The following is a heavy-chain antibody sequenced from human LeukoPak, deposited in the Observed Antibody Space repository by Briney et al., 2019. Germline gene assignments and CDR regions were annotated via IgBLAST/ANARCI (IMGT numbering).Heavy chain of an antibody. J-gene: IGHJ5*02. CDR2: IYYSGST. CDR1: GSSISSYY. D-gene: IGHD3-10*01. V-gene: IGHV4-59*01. CDR3: ARFSMVRGEGGNWFDP. Sequence: SETLSLTSTVAGSSISSYYWSWIRQPPGKGLEWIGYIYYSGSTNYNPSLKSRVTISVDTSKNQFSLKLSSVTAADTAVYYCARFSMVRGEGGNWFDPWGQGTLVTVSS.